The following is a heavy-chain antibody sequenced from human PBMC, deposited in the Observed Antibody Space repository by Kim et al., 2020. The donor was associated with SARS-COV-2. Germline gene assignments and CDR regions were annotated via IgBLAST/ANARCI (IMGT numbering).Heavy chain of an antibody. CDR2: IYYSGST. J-gene: IGHJ5*02. V-gene: IGHV4-59*13. D-gene: IGHD3-9*01. CDR1: GGSISSYY. Sequence: SETLSLTCTVSGGSISSYYWSWIRQPPGKGLEWIGYIYYSGSTNYNPSLKSRVTISVDTSKNQFSLKLSSVTAADTAVYYCARAGLRYFDWLPNNWFDPWGQGTLVTVSS. CDR3: ARAGLRYFDWLPNNWFDP.